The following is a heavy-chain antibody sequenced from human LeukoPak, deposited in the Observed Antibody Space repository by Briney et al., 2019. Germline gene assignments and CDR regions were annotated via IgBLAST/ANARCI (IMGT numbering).Heavy chain of an antibody. V-gene: IGHV4-61*02. Sequence: PSETLSLTCTVSGGSISSGSYYWSWIRQPAGKGLEWIGRIYTSGSTNYNPSLKSRVTISVDTSKNQISLKLSSVTAADTAVYYCARDQEAYCSSTSCYEYYYCMDVWGKGTTVTISS. CDR1: GGSISSGSYY. D-gene: IGHD2-2*01. CDR3: ARDQEAYCSSTSCYEYYYCMDV. J-gene: IGHJ6*03. CDR2: IYTSGST.